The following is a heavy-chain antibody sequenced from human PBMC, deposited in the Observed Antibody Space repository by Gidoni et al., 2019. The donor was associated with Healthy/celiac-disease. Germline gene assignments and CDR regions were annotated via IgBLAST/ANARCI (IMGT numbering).Heavy chain of an antibody. J-gene: IGHJ6*02. Sequence: QVQLVQSGAEVKKPGSSVKVYCQASGVTFSSYAISLVRQAPGQGLEWLGGILPSFGTSNYAQKFQGRVTITADESTSTAYMELSSLRSEDTAVYYCARSPRAAYYYYGMDVWGQGTTVTVSS. V-gene: IGHV1-69*01. CDR3: ARSPRAAYYYYGMDV. CDR2: ILPSFGTS. CDR1: GVTFSSYA. D-gene: IGHD3-10*01.